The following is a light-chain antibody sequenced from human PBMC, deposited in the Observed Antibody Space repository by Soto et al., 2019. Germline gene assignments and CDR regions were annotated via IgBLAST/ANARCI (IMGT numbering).Light chain of an antibody. J-gene: IGKJ2*01. CDR1: QSISTE. CDR3: QQGHNWPLT. CDR2: SAS. V-gene: IGKV3-15*01. Sequence: EIAMTQSPPTLSVSPGERATLSCRASQSISTELARYQQRPGQHPRLLIYSASTRATGVPARFTGSGSGSEFPLTISGLQSEDFAIYYCQQGHNWPLTFRQGTRLEI.